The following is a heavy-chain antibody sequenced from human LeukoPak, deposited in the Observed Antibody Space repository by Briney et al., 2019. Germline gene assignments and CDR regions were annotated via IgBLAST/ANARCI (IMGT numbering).Heavy chain of an antibody. CDR2: ISYDGSNK. J-gene: IGHJ4*02. D-gene: IGHD2-15*01. CDR1: GFTFSSYG. CDR3: ARAGSGGSFFDY. Sequence: PGRSLRLSCAASGFTFSSYGMHWVRQAPGKGLEWVAVISYDGSNKYYADSVKGRFTISRDNAKNSLYLQMNSLRAEDTAVYYCARAGSGGSFFDYWGQGTLVTVSS. V-gene: IGHV3-30*03.